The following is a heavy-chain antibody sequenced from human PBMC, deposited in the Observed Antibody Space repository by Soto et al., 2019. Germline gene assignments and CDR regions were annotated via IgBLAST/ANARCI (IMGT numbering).Heavy chain of an antibody. CDR2: THPSGSYT. CDR3: ARRIEGDY. Sequence: GESLKLYCQGSGYRLSDYLIKWIGQMPGKGLERMGRTHPSGSYTTVGPSFHRHVTISADKTIDAAYLHWSSREDSDSAMYFCARRIEGDYWGQGTLVTVSS. CDR1: GYRLSDYL. J-gene: IGHJ4*02. V-gene: IGHV5-10-1*01.